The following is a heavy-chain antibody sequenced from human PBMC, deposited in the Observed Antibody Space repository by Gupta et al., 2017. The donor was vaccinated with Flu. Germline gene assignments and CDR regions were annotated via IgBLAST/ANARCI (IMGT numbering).Heavy chain of an antibody. CDR1: GGSFSGYY. J-gene: IGHJ4*02. V-gene: IGHV4-34*01. CDR3: ARVDSSETPIDD. D-gene: IGHD3-22*01. CDR2: IKQSGST. Sequence: QVQLQQWGAGLLKPSEPLSLTCSVYGGSFSGYYWSWIRQPPGKGLEWIGEIKQSGSTNYNPYIKSRVTISVDTSKNKFSLKLSTVTAADTAVDYCARVDSSETPIDDWGQGTRGTGSS.